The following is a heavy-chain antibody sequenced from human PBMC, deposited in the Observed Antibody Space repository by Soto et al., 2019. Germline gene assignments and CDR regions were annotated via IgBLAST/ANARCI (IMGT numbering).Heavy chain of an antibody. Sequence: SETLSLTCAVYGGSFSGYYWSWIRQPPGKGLEWIGEINHSGSTNYNPSLKSRVTISVDTSKNQFSLKLSSVTAADTAVYYCARGRGIRKYSSSSGPDYYYYYYMDVWGKGTTVTVSS. J-gene: IGHJ6*03. CDR3: ARGRGIRKYSSSSGPDYYYYYYMDV. CDR1: GGSFSGYY. D-gene: IGHD6-6*01. V-gene: IGHV4-34*01. CDR2: INHSGST.